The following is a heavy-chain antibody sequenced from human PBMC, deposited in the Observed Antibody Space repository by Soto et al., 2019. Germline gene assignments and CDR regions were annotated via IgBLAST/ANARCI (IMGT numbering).Heavy chain of an antibody. D-gene: IGHD4-17*01. V-gene: IGHV4-30-4*01. J-gene: IGHJ4*02. Sequence: SETLSLTCTVSGGSISSGDYYWSWIRQPPGKGLEWIGYIYYSGSTYYNPSLKSRVTISVDTSKNQFSLKLSSVTAADTAVYYCARFGDFAHEYHFDYWGQGTLVTVSS. CDR2: IYYSGST. CDR1: GGSISSGDYY. CDR3: ARFGDFAHEYHFDY.